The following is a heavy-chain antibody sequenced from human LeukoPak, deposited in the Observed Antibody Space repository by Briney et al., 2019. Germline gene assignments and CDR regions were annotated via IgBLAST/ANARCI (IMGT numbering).Heavy chain of an antibody. CDR1: AFTFSTYG. V-gene: IGHV3-30*18. D-gene: IGHD3-22*01. CDR2: ISYDGSSK. J-gene: IGHJ3*02. Sequence: PGGSLRLSCAASAFTFSTYGMHWVRQAPGKGLEWVAVISYDGSSKYYADSVKGRFTISRDNSKSTPYLQMNSLRAEDTAVYYCAKDQDDSSGYSLFTPDAFDIWGQGTMVTVSS. CDR3: AKDQDDSSGYSLFTPDAFDI.